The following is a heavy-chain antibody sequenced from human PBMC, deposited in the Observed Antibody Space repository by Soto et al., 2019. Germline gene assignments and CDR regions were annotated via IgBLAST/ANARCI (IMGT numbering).Heavy chain of an antibody. Sequence: EVQLLESGGGLVQPGGSLRLSCAASGFSFSSYAMSWVRQAPGKGLEWVSGISGRDVSTYYADSVKGRFTISRDNSKNTLYLQMNSLRAEDTAVCYCVKLRSLVWFGDLFFDLWGRGTLVTVSS. D-gene: IGHD3-10*01. CDR3: VKLRSLVWFGDLFFDL. CDR1: GFSFSSYA. V-gene: IGHV3-23*01. J-gene: IGHJ2*01. CDR2: ISGRDVST.